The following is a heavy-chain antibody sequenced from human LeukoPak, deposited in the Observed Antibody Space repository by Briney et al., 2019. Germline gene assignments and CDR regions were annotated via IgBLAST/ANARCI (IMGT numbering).Heavy chain of an antibody. CDR1: GGTFSSYA. CDR2: IIPILGIA. CDR3: ARLEWLLSRYYYYYGMDV. J-gene: IGHJ6*02. D-gene: IGHD3-3*01. Sequence: SVKVSCKASGGTFSSYAISWVRQAPGQGHEWMGRIIPILGIANYAQKFQGRVTITADKSTSTAYMELSSLRSEDTAVYYCARLEWLLSRYYYYYGMDVWGQGTTVTVSS. V-gene: IGHV1-69*04.